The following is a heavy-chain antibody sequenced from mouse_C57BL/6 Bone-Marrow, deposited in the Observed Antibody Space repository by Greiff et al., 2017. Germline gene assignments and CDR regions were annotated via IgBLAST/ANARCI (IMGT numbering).Heavy chain of an antibody. D-gene: IGHD1-2*01. CDR2: ISSGGSYT. Sequence: EVQGVESGGDLVKPGGSLKLSCAASGFTFSSYGMSWVRQTPDKRLEWVATISSGGSYTYYPDSVKGRFTISRDNAKNTLYLQMSSLKSEDTAVXYCARRLLRPLDYWGQGTSVTVSS. CDR1: GFTFSSYG. V-gene: IGHV5-6*01. J-gene: IGHJ4*01. CDR3: ARRLLRPLDY.